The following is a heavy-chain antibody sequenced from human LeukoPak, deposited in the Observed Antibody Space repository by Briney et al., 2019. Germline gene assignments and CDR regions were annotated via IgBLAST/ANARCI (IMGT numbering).Heavy chain of an antibody. CDR3: ARDLVRWNYSDWFDP. J-gene: IGHJ5*02. V-gene: IGHV1-2*02. CDR2: INPNSGGT. Sequence: GSSVKVSCKASGGTFSSYAISWVRQAPGQGLEWLGWINPNSGGTNYAQKFQGRVTMTRDTSISTAYMELSRLRSDDTAVYYCARDLVRWNYSDWFDPWGQGTLVTVSS. D-gene: IGHD1-7*01. CDR1: GGTFSSYA.